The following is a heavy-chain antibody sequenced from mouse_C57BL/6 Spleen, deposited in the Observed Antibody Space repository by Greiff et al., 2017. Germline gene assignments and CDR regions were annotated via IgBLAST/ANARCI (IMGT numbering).Heavy chain of an antibody. D-gene: IGHD6-1*01. Sequence: VQLQQSGPELVKPGASVKISCKASGYAFSSSWMNWVKQRPGKGLEWIGRIYPGDGDTNYNGKFKGKATLTADKSSSTAYMPLSSLTSEDSAVYFCARQPFAYWGQGTLVTVSA. CDR2: IYPGDGDT. CDR3: ARQPFAY. CDR1: GYAFSSSW. J-gene: IGHJ3*01. V-gene: IGHV1-82*01.